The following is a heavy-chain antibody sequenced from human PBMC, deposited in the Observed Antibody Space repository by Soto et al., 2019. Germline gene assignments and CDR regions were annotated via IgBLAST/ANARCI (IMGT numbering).Heavy chain of an antibody. Sequence: SETLSLTCTVSGGSISSYFWSWIRQPPGKALEWIGYIYYSGRINYNPSLKSRVSISVDTSKNQLSLKLSSVTAADTAIYYCATMYGGNSFGFDPWGQGTLVTVSS. CDR3: ATMYGGNSFGFDP. CDR2: IYYSGRI. CDR1: GGSISSYF. D-gene: IGHD2-21*02. J-gene: IGHJ5*02. V-gene: IGHV4-59*08.